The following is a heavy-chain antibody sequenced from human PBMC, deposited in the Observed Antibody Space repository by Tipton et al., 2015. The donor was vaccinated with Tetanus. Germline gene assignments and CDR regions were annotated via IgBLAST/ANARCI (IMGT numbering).Heavy chain of an antibody. D-gene: IGHD2-2*01. CDR3: AKDSYASPSDY. V-gene: IGHV3-30*18. CDR1: GFTFSSYG. J-gene: IGHJ4*02. CDR2: ISYDGSNK. Sequence: RSLRLSCAASGFTFSSYGMHWVRQAPGKGLEWVAVISYDGSNKYYADSVKGRFTISRDNSKNTLYLQMNSLRAEDTAVYYCAKDSYASPSDYWGQGTLVTVSS.